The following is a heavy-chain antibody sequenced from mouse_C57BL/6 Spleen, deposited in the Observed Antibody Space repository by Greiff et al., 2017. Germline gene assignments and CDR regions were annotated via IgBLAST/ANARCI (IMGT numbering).Heavy chain of an antibody. V-gene: IGHV5-6*01. D-gene: IGHD1-1*01. CDR2: ISSGGIYT. J-gene: IGHJ2*01. Sequence: DVQLVASWGALVKPGGSLQLSCAASVFTFSSYGLSWVRQTPAQLLSLVATISSGGIYTYYPDSVKGRFTISRDKAKNTLYLQMSSLKSEDTAMYYCARHYYGSSYYFDDWGQGTTRTVAS. CDR1: VFTFSSYG. CDR3: ARHYYGSSYYFDD.